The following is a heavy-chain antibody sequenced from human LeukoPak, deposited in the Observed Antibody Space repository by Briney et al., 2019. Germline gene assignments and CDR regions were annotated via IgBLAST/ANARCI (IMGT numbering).Heavy chain of an antibody. D-gene: IGHD6-19*01. J-gene: IGHJ4*02. Sequence: GGSLRLSCAASGFTFSSYAMSWVRQAPGKGLEWVSTISGGGDRTYYADSVKGRFTISRDNSKNTLYLQMYSLRVEDTAIYYCAKEVVVAGAGPFHDWGQGTLVTVSS. CDR3: AKEVVVAGAGPFHD. V-gene: IGHV3-23*01. CDR2: ISGGGDRT. CDR1: GFTFSSYA.